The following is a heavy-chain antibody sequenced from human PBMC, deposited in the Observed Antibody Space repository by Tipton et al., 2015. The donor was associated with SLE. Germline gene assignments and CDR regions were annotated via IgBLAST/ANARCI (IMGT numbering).Heavy chain of an antibody. CDR3: ARGSVRADDY. V-gene: IGHV4-59*09. D-gene: IGHD4-23*01. J-gene: IGHJ4*02. Sequence: SRITISVDTSKNQFSLRLSSVTAADTAVYYCARGSVRADDYWGQGTLVTVSS.